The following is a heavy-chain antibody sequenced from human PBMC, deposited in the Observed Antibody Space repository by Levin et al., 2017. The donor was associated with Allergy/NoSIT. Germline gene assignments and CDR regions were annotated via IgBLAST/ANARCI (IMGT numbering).Heavy chain of an antibody. CDR3: ARDVGGNSYDY. D-gene: IGHD4-23*01. Sequence: GESLKISCKASGYTFTNYGINWVRQAPGQGLEWMGWISAYNGNTDYAQTLQGRVTMTTDTSTSTAYMELRSLRSDDTAVYYCARDVGGNSYDYWGQGTLVTVSS. CDR2: ISAYNGNT. CDR1: GYTFTNYG. J-gene: IGHJ4*02. V-gene: IGHV1-18*01.